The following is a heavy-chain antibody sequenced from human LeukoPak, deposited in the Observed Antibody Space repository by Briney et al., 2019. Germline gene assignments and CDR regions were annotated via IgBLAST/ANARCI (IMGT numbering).Heavy chain of an antibody. Sequence: GGSLRLSCAASGFTFSDYYMSWIRQAPGKGLEWVSYISSSGSTIYYADSVKGRFTISRDNAKNSLYLQMNSLRAEDTAVCYCARGPHPIIVVVVAATQTYFDYWGQGTLATVSS. J-gene: IGHJ4*02. CDR2: ISSSGSTI. CDR1: GFTFSDYY. D-gene: IGHD2-15*01. CDR3: ARGPHPIIVVVVAATQTYFDY. V-gene: IGHV3-11*04.